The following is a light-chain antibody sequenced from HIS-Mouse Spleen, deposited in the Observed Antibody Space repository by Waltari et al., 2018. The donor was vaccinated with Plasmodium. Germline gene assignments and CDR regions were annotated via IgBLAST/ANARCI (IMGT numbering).Light chain of an antibody. CDR1: QSVSGSY. V-gene: IGKV3-20*01. CDR2: GPA. CDR3: QQYGSSPYT. Sequence: EIVLTQSPGTLSLSPGERATLSCRASQSVSGSYLAWYQQKPGHRPRVLIYGPASRSTGIPDRFSGSGSGTDFTLTISRLGPEDFAVYYCQQYGSSPYTFGQGTKLEIK. J-gene: IGKJ2*01.